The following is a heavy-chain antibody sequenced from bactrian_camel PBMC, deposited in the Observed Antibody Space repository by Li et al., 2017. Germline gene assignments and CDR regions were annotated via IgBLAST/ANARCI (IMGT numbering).Heavy chain of an antibody. CDR2: MRTDGRT. J-gene: IGHJ7*01. D-gene: IGHD4*01. CDR1: GLILADSG. V-gene: IGHV3S65*01. Sequence: ASGLILADSGMAWYRQAPGTECLLVSIMRTDGRTGYGDSVKGRLTISKDNAKNTVYLQMTDLKVEDTAFYYCATVGAFFFSSRRRH.